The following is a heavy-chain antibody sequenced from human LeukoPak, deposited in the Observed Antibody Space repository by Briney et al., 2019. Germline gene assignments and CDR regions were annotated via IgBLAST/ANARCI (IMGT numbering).Heavy chain of an antibody. CDR3: ARGDTIVGATNLVDY. V-gene: IGHV1-8*03. CDR2: MNPKSGNT. Sequence: GASVKVSCKASGYTFTSYDINWVRQATGQGLEWMGWMNPKSGNTGYAQKFQGRVTITRNTSISTAYMELSSLRSEDTAVYYCARGDTIVGATNLVDYWGQGALVTVSS. D-gene: IGHD1-26*01. J-gene: IGHJ4*02. CDR1: GYTFTSYD.